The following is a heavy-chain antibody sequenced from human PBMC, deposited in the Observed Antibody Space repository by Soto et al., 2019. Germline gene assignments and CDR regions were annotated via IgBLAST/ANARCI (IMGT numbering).Heavy chain of an antibody. CDR2: IIPIFGTA. CDR1: GGTFSSYA. D-gene: IGHD5-12*01. J-gene: IGHJ6*02. Sequence: ASVKVSCKACGGTFSSYAISWVRQAPGQGLEWMGGIIPIFGTANYAQKFQGRVTITADESTSTAYMELSSLRSEDTAVYYCARDRVATIDYYYYGMDVWGQGTTVTVSS. V-gene: IGHV1-69*13. CDR3: ARDRVATIDYYYYGMDV.